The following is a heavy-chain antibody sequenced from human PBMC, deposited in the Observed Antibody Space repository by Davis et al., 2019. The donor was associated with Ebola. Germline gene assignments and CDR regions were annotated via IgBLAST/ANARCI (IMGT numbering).Heavy chain of an antibody. CDR3: ARDRGGVDTAMVWDWYFDL. V-gene: IGHV4-4*02. CDR2: IYHSGST. CDR1: GGSISSSNW. J-gene: IGHJ2*01. D-gene: IGHD5-18*01. Sequence: MPGGSLRLSCAVSGGSISSSNWWGWVRQPPGKGLEWLGEIYHSGSTTYNPSLRSRVTISVDTSRNQFSLKLSSATAADTAVYYCARDRGGVDTAMVWDWYFDLWGRGTLVTVSS.